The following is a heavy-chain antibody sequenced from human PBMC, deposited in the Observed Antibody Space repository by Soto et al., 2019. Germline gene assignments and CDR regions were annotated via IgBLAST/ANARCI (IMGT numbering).Heavy chain of an antibody. CDR3: AKAPRPMACSIIDYYYYYGMDV. Sequence: GGSLRLSCAAFGFTFSSYGMHWVRQAPGKGLEWVAVISYDGSNKYYADSVKGRFTISRDNSKNTLYLQMNSLRAEDTAVYYCAKAPRPMACSIIDYYYYYGMDVSGQGTTLTLSS. CDR2: ISYDGSNK. CDR1: GFTFSSYG. V-gene: IGHV3-30*18. J-gene: IGHJ6*02. D-gene: IGHD2-21*01.